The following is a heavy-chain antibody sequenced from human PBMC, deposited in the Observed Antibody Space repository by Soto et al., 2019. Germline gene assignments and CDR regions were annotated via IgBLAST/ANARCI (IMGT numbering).Heavy chain of an antibody. Sequence: VQLVESGGGVVQPGRSLRLSCAACGFTFSDYAMHWVRQAPGKGLEWVAVVSRDGRNTHYADSVKGRFTISRDSSKNTVSLEMTSLRAEDTAVYYCAKGGRQWLVTSYFNYWGQGALVTVSS. CDR1: GFTFSDYA. CDR2: VSRDGRNT. CDR3: AKGGRQWLVTSYFNY. J-gene: IGHJ4*02. D-gene: IGHD6-19*01. V-gene: IGHV3-30*18.